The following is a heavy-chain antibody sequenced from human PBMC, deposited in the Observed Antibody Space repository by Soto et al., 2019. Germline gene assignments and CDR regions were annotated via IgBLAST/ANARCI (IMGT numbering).Heavy chain of an antibody. CDR3: AAETKSYFYGMDV. CDR1: GLTFSSSA. V-gene: IGHV3-30*03. Sequence: QVQLVESGGGVVQPGRSLRLSCAASGLTFSSSAMHWVRQAPGKGLEWVALISYYGSNKYYVDSVKGRFTISRDNSKNTLDLQMNSLREEDTAVYYCAAETKSYFYGMDVWGQGTTVTVSS. J-gene: IGHJ6*02. CDR2: ISYYGSNK.